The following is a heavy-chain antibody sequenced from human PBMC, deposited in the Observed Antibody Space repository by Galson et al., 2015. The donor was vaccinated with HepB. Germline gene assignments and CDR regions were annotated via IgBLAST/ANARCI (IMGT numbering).Heavy chain of an antibody. CDR2: IKSKTDGGTT. V-gene: IGHV3-15*07. CDR3: TTGVSWDSSSWYLAYPGYSSGWSTPYYGMDV. D-gene: IGHD6-19*01. CDR1: GFTFSNAW. Sequence: SLRLSCAASGFTFSNAWMNWVRQAPGKGLEWVGRIKSKTDGGTTDYAAPVKGRFTISRDDSKNTLYLQMNSLKTEDTAVYYCTTGVSWDSSSWYLAYPGYSSGWSTPYYGMDVWGQGTTVTVSS. J-gene: IGHJ6*02.